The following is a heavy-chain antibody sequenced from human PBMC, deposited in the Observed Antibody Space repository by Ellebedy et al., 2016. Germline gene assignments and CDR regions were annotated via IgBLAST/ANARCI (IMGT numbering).Heavy chain of an antibody. CDR3: ARHGGNCGGDCYLY. CDR2: INYSGNT. D-gene: IGHD2-21*02. V-gene: IGHV4-39*01. J-gene: IGHJ4*02. CDR1: GGSISSNSYY. Sequence: SETLSLTCTVSGGSISSNSYYWAWIRQPPGKGLEWIASINYSGNTSDNRSLRSRVTISVETSKNQFSLRVSSVTAADTAVYYGARHGGNCGGDCYLYWGQGTLVTVSS.